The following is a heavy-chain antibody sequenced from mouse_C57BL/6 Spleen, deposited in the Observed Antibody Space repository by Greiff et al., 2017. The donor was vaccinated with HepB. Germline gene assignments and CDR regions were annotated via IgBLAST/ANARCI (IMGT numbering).Heavy chain of an antibody. CDR1: GYTFPSYW. CDR2: IYPGSGST. D-gene: IGHD4-1*01. Sequence: QVPLQQPGAELVKPGASVKMSCKASGYTFPSYWITWVKQRPGQGLEWIGDIYPGSGSTNYNEKFKSKATLTVDTSSSTAYMQLSSLTSEDSAVYYCARRGLGHFDYWGQGTTLTDSS. J-gene: IGHJ2*01. CDR3: ARRGLGHFDY. V-gene: IGHV1-55*01.